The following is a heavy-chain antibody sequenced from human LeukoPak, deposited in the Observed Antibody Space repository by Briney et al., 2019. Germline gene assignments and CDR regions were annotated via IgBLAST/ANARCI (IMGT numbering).Heavy chain of an antibody. CDR3: ARDRDYYDSSGLGYYYMDV. V-gene: IGHV3-48*03. D-gene: IGHD3-22*01. CDR1: GFTFSNYE. J-gene: IGHJ6*03. CDR2: ISRSGSTI. Sequence: GGSLRLSCAASGFTFSNYEMNWVRQAPGKGLEWISYISRSGSTIYYADSVKGRFTISRDNAKNSLYLQMNSLRAEDTAVYYCARDRDYYDSSGLGYYYMDVWGKGTTVTISS.